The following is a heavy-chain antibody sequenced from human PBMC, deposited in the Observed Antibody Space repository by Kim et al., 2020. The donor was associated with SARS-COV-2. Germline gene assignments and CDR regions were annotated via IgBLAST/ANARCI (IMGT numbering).Heavy chain of an antibody. CDR2: IHYSGTT. J-gene: IGHJ4*01. CDR1: GGSIGNSLYY. D-gene: IGHD3-10*01. CDR3: ARTFFDRGLIITPLDY. V-gene: IGHV4-39*01. Sequence: SETLSLTCTVSGGSIGNSLYYWGWIRQPPGKRLELIGNIHYSGTTYYNPSLKSRVTFSVDTSKNQFSLKLASVTAADTAVYYCARTFFDRGLIITPLDYWGQEPWPPSPQ.